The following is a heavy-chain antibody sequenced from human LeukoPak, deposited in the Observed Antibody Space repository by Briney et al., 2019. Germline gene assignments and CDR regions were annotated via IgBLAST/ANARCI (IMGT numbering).Heavy chain of an antibody. CDR2: ITSSSDYV. Sequence: PGGSLGLSCTASGSTFSSYSMNWVRQAPGKGLEWVSSITSSSDYVYYADSVKGRFTISRDNAENSLHLQMNSLRADDTAVYYCAREFKSGYGMWAWGQGTLVTVSS. V-gene: IGHV3-21*01. J-gene: IGHJ5*02. CDR1: GSTFSSYS. D-gene: IGHD5-18*01. CDR3: AREFKSGYGMWA.